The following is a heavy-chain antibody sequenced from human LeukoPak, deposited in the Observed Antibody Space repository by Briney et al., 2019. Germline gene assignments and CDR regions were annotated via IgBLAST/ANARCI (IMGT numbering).Heavy chain of an antibody. Sequence: PAASVKVSCKASGYTFTSYYMHWVRQAPGQGLEWMGIINPSGGSTSYAQKFQGRVTMTRDTSTSTVYMELSSLRSEDTAVYYCATYHIHGYCSGGSCFGYWGQGTLVTVSS. CDR3: ATYHIHGYCSGGSCFGY. D-gene: IGHD2-15*01. J-gene: IGHJ4*02. CDR2: INPSGGST. V-gene: IGHV1-46*01. CDR1: GYTFTSYY.